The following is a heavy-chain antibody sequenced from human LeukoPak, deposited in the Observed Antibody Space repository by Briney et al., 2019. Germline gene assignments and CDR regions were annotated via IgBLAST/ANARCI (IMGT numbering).Heavy chain of an antibody. J-gene: IGHJ5*02. CDR3: ARDAYTTTSNWLDP. Sequence: PGGSLRLSCEASGFTLNKYWMHWVRHAPGKGLVWVSRITGDGNDIVYADSVKGRFTVSRDDAKNTLLLQMNSLRVEDTAIYYCARDAYTTTSNWLDPWGQGTLVTVSS. V-gene: IGHV3-74*01. D-gene: IGHD4-17*01. CDR2: ITGDGNDI. CDR1: GFTLNKYW.